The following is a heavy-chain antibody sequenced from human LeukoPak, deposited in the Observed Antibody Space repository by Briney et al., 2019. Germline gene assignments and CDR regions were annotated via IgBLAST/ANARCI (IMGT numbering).Heavy chain of an antibody. CDR3: AKVSGSGGTKYQPFDC. J-gene: IGHJ4*02. CDR1: GFTFSSYA. Sequence: GGSLRLSCAASGFTFSSYAMSWVRQAPGKGLEWVSAISGSGGSTYYADSVKGRFTISRDNSKNTLYLQMNSLRAEDTAVNYCAKVSGSGGTKYQPFDCWGQGTLVTVSS. V-gene: IGHV3-23*01. D-gene: IGHD2-15*01. CDR2: ISGSGGST.